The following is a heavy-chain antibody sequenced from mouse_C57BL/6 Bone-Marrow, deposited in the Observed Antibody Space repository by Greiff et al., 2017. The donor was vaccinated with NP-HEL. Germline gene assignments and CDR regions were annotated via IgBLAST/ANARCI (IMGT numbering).Heavy chain of an antibody. CDR3: ARYDFDGGFAY. CDR2: IYPRDGST. Sequence: QVQLQQSDAELVKPGASVTISCKVSGYTFTDHTIHWLKQRPEQGLEWIGYIYPRDGSTKYNEKFKGKATLTADKSSSTAYMQLYSLTSEDSAVYFCARYDFDGGFAYWGQGTLVTVSA. V-gene: IGHV1-78*01. D-gene: IGHD2-4*01. CDR1: GYTFTDHT. J-gene: IGHJ3*01.